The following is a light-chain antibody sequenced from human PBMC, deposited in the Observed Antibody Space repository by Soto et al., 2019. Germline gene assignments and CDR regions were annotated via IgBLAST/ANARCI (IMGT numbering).Light chain of an antibody. V-gene: IGKV3-20*01. Sequence: EIVLTQSPGTLSLSPGERATLSCRASQSVSVNSLAWYQQKGGQAPRLLIYAASTRATGVPDRFSGTGSGTDFALTISRLEPEDCGVYYCQQNGRSPTFGPGTKVEVK. J-gene: IGKJ3*01. CDR1: QSVSVNS. CDR3: QQNGRSPT. CDR2: AAS.